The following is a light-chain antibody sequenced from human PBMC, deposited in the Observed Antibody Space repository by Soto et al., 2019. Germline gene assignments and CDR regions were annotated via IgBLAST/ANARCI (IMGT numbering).Light chain of an antibody. CDR2: NAS. CDR3: HQRSNWPRS. V-gene: IGKV3-11*01. J-gene: IGKJ4*01. CDR1: QSVRTY. Sequence: EIVLTQSPATLSLFRVERATLSCMASQSVRTYLACYQHKPGQAPRLLISNASDRATGIPARFSGSGSGTDFTLTISSLEADDFAVYYCHQRSNWPRSFGGGSKVDI.